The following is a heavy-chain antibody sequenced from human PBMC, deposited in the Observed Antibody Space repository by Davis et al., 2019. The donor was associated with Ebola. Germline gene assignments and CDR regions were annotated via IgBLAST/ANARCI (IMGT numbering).Heavy chain of an antibody. CDR1: GFTFSSYA. CDR3: ARDSDDYSFDY. CDR2: ISYDGSNK. D-gene: IGHD4-11*01. V-gene: IGHV3-30*04. Sequence: GESLKISCAASGFTFSSYAMHWVRQAPGKGLEWVAVISYDGSNKYYADSVKGRFTISRDNSKNTLYLQMSSLRAEDTAVYYCARDSDDYSFDYWGQGTLVTVSS. J-gene: IGHJ4*02.